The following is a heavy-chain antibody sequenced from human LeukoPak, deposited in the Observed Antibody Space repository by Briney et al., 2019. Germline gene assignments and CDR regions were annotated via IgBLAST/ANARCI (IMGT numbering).Heavy chain of an antibody. CDR1: GFTFSSYG. V-gene: IGHV3-23*01. J-gene: IGHJ6*03. D-gene: IGHD5-12*01. CDR3: AKDRRLRAVGWLRSHYMDV. CDR2: ISGSGGST. Sequence: GGSLRLSCAASGFTFSSYGMSWVRQAPGKGLEWVSAISGSGGSTYYADSVKGRFTISRDNSKDTLYLQMNSLRAEDTAVYYCAKDRRLRAVGWLRSHYMDVWGKGTTVTISS.